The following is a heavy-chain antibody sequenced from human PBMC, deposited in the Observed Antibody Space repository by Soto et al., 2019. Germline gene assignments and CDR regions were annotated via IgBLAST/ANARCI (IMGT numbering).Heavy chain of an antibody. CDR1: GFTSSDYY. CDR3: ARASRDGHNYYDS. V-gene: IGHV3-11*06. D-gene: IGHD3-10*01. Sequence: QVQLVESGGGLVRPGGSLRLSCAASGFTSSDYYMSWIRQAPGKGLEWVSNIGTSSSYTYYTDSVRGRFSISRDKAKNSLYLQMNSLRAEDTAVYYCARASRDGHNYYDSWGQGTLVTVSS. CDR2: IGTSSSYT. J-gene: IGHJ5*01.